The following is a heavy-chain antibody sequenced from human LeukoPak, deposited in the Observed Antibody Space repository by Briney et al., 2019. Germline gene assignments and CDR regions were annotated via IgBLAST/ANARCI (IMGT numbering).Heavy chain of an antibody. CDR2: TNPNSGGT. CDR1: GYTFIDYY. V-gene: IGHV1-2*02. J-gene: IGHJ4*02. CDR3: ARDGGGLVPVPNE. D-gene: IGHD2-8*01. Sequence: ASVKVSCKASGYTFIDYYIHWVRQAPGQGLEWMGWTNPNSGGTNFAQKFQGRVTMTRDTSIRTAYMELRRLTSDGTAVYYCARDGGGLVPVPNEWGQGALVTVSS.